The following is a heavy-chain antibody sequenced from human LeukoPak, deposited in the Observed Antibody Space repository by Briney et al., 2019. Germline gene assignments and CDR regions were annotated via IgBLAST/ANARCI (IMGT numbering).Heavy chain of an antibody. Sequence: GGSLRLSCAASGFTFSTYVMHWVRQAPDKGLQWVAVILYDGSNKYYADSVKGRFIISRDNSKNTLYLQMNSLTAEDTAVYYCARVVAGSVYNCGMDVWGQGTTVTVSS. CDR1: GFTFSTYV. J-gene: IGHJ6*02. D-gene: IGHD6-19*01. CDR2: ILYDGSNK. CDR3: ARVVAGSVYNCGMDV. V-gene: IGHV3-30*01.